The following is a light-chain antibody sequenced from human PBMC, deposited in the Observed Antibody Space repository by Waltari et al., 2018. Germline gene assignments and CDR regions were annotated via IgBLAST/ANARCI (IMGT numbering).Light chain of an antibody. CDR3: QQYYSAPLT. V-gene: IGKV1-27*01. CDR1: QGISDS. Sequence: DIRMTQSPSSQSASVGDRVTITCRASQGISDSLAWYQQKPGTVPKLLIYVASTLQSGVPSRFSGSGSGTDFTLTISSLQPEDFATYYCQQYYSAPLTFGPGTKLDIE. CDR2: VAS. J-gene: IGKJ3*01.